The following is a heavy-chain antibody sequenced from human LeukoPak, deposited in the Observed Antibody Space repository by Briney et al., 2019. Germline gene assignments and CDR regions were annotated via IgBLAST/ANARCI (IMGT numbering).Heavy chain of an antibody. D-gene: IGHD3-10*01. V-gene: IGHV3-64D*06. CDR3: VKGGLVRGITKFEY. Sequence: GGSLRLSCSASGFTFSTYAMHWVRQAPGKGLEYLSAISSNGGSTSYADSVKGRFTISRDNPKNTLYIQMSSLKVEDTALYYCVKGGLVRGITKFEYWGQGTLVTVSS. CDR2: ISSNGGST. J-gene: IGHJ4*02. CDR1: GFTFSTYA.